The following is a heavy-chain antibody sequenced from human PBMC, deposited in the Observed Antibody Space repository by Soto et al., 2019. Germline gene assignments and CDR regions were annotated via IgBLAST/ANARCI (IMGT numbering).Heavy chain of an antibody. CDR3: AKDLIPYGRYFDWLLSGYYGMDV. CDR1: GFTFSSYG. J-gene: IGHJ6*02. D-gene: IGHD3-9*01. Sequence: GESLKISCAASGFTFSSYGMHWVRQAPGKGLEWVAVISYDGSNKYYADSVKGRFTISRDNSKNTLYLQMNSLRAEDTAVYYCAKDLIPYGRYFDWLLSGYYGMDVWGQGTTVTVSS. CDR2: ISYDGSNK. V-gene: IGHV3-30*18.